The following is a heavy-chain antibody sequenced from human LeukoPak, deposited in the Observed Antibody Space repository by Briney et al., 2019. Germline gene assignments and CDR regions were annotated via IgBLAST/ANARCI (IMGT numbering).Heavy chain of an antibody. CDR1: GFTFSSYA. CDR2: ISYDGSNK. D-gene: IGHD2-15*01. V-gene: IGHV3-30*04. Sequence: GRSLRLSCAASGFTFSSYAMHWVRQAPGKGLEWVAVISYDGSNKYYADSVKGRSTISRDNSKNTLYLQMNSLRAEDTAVYYCAREDITALDYWGQGTLVTVSS. CDR3: AREDITALDY. J-gene: IGHJ4*02.